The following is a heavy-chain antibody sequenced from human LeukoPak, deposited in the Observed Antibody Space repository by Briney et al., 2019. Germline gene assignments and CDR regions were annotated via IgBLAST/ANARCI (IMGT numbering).Heavy chain of an antibody. D-gene: IGHD6-19*01. J-gene: IGHJ6*03. Sequence: PGGSLRLSCAASGFTFSSYGMRWVRQAPGKGLEWVSGISSIDGSTYYADSVKGRFAISRDNSKNTLYLQMNSLRAEDTAVYYCAKGGIAVAGTSYYYYMDVWGKGTTVTISS. CDR1: GFTFSSYG. V-gene: IGHV3-23*01. CDR3: AKGGIAVAGTSYYYYMDV. CDR2: ISSIDGST.